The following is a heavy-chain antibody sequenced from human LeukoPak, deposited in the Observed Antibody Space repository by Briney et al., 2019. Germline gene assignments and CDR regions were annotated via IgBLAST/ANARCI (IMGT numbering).Heavy chain of an antibody. CDR1: DDSISDYY. CDR2: FYNSGRS. J-gene: IGHJ4*02. D-gene: IGHD2-21*01. CDR3: ARHLGYCGGDCPADY. V-gene: IGHV4-59*08. Sequence: SETLSLTCTVSDDSISDYYRGWIRQPPGKGLEWIGYFYNSGRSTYNPSLKSRVTISVDTSKNQFSLKLSSVTAADTAVYYCARHLGYCGGDCPADYWGQGTLVTVSS.